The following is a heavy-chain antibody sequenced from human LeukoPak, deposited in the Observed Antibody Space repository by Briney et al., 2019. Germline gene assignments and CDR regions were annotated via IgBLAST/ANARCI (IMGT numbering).Heavy chain of an antibody. Sequence: APVKVSCKASGYTFTSYAMHWVRQAPGQRLEWMGWINAGNGNTKYSQKFQGRVTITRDTSASTAYMELSSLRSEDTAVYYCARGGRITMIVVAGYAPFDYWGQGTLVTVSS. CDR2: INAGNGNT. V-gene: IGHV1-3*01. J-gene: IGHJ4*02. CDR3: ARGGRITMIVVAGYAPFDY. D-gene: IGHD3-22*01. CDR1: GYTFTSYA.